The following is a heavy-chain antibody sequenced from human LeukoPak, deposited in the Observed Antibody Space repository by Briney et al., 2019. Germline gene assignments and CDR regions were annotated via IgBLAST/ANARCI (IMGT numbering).Heavy chain of an antibody. J-gene: IGHJ4*02. CDR2: INHSGST. CDR1: GGSFSGYY. V-gene: IGHV4-34*01. D-gene: IGHD3-22*01. CDR3: ARAEYVSSGYPLDY. Sequence: NPSETLSLTCAVYGGSFSGYYWSWIRQPPGKGLEWIGEINHSGSTNYNPSLKSRVTVSVDTSKNQFSLKLSSVTAAGTAVYYCARAEYVSSGYPLDYWGQGTLVTVSS.